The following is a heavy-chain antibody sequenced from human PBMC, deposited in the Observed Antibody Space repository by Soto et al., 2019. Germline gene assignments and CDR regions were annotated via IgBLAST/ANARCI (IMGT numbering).Heavy chain of an antibody. V-gene: IGHV3-23*01. CDR3: AKKGDTIFGVVMFRPIEYYFDY. Sequence: EVQLLESGGGLVQPGGSLRLSCAASGFTFSSYAMSWVRQAPGKALEWVSAISGSGGSTYYADSVKGRFTISRDNSKTTLYLQMNSLRAEDTAVYYCAKKGDTIFGVVMFRPIEYYFDYWGQRAMVTVSA. CDR1: GFTFSSYA. J-gene: IGHJ4*02. CDR2: ISGSGGST. D-gene: IGHD3-3*01.